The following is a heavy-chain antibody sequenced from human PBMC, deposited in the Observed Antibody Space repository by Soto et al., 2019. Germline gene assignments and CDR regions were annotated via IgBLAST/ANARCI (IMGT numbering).Heavy chain of an antibody. CDR2: ISYDGSNT. CDR3: ARGRETDQGSGCYYIDY. Sequence: PGGSLRLSCAASGFTFSSWAMHWVRQAPGKGLEWVTLISYDGSNTYYADSVKGRFTISRDNSKNTLYLQVNSLRAEDTAVYYCARGRETDQGSGCYYIDYWGQGTLVTVSS. D-gene: IGHD3-22*01. CDR1: GFTFSSWA. V-gene: IGHV3-30-3*01. J-gene: IGHJ4*02.